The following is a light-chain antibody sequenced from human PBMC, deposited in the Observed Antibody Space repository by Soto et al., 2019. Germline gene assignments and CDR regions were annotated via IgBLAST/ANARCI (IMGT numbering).Light chain of an antibody. CDR3: QQYNKWPLT. V-gene: IGKV3-15*01. Sequence: EIVMTQSPATLSVSPGERATLSCRASQSVSSNLAWYRQRPGQVPRLLIYDASTRASGVPDSFSGSGSGTEFTLTISSLQYEDFAVYYCQQYNKWPLTFGGGTKVEIK. CDR1: QSVSSN. CDR2: DAS. J-gene: IGKJ4*01.